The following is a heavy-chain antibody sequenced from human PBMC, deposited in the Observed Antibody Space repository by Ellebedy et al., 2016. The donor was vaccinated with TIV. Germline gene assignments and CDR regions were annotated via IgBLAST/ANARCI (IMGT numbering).Heavy chain of an antibody. J-gene: IGHJ3*01. Sequence: MPSETLSLTCTVSGGSISGYYWVWIRQSPGKGLECIGYIHHTGSTSYNPSLQSRVTISVDTSKNQFSLKLSSVTAADAAIYFCGREPSGWVAFDFWGQGRAVSVSS. V-gene: IGHV4-59*01. CDR2: IHHTGST. CDR1: GGSISGYY. CDR3: GREPSGWVAFDF. D-gene: IGHD6-19*01.